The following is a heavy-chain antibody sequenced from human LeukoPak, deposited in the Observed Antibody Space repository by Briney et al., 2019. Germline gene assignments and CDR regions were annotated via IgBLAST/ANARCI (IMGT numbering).Heavy chain of an antibody. CDR1: GLTFSDYY. Sequence: GGSLRLSCAASGLTFSDYYMTWIRQAPGKGLEWVSYISGSGSAIYYADSVKGRFTISRDNAKNSLYLQMNSLRAEDTAVYYCARDGSLTGYYDFDYWGQGTLVTVSS. CDR3: ARDGSLTGYYDFDY. J-gene: IGHJ4*02. CDR2: ISGSGSAI. D-gene: IGHD3-9*01. V-gene: IGHV3-11*01.